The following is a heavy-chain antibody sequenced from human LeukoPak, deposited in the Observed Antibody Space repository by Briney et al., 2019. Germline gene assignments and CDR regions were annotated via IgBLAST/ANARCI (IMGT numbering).Heavy chain of an antibody. CDR3: ARDQVYYYSMDV. CDR2: IYYSGST. CDR1: GGSISSGDYS. J-gene: IGHJ6*02. V-gene: IGHV4-30-4*01. Sequence: SETLSLTCTVSGGSISSGDYSWSWIRQPPGKGLEWIGYIYYSGSTYYNPSLKSRVTISVDTSNNQFSLRLTSVTAADTAVYYCARDQVYYYSMDVWGQGTTVTVSS.